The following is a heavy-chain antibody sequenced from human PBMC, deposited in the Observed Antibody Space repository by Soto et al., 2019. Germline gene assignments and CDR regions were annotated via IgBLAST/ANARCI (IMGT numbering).Heavy chain of an antibody. Sequence: EVQVLESGGGLVQPGGSLRLSCAATGFTFSTYGMTWVRQAPGKGLEWVSAISGSGGSTYYADSVKGRFTISRDNSKNILYLQMNSLRAEDTAVYYCAKGRENTMIVVVTPPKSVDYWFQGTLVTVSS. D-gene: IGHD3-22*01. CDR3: AKGRENTMIVVVTPPKSVDY. CDR2: ISGSGGST. J-gene: IGHJ4*02. CDR1: GFTFSTYG. V-gene: IGHV3-23*01.